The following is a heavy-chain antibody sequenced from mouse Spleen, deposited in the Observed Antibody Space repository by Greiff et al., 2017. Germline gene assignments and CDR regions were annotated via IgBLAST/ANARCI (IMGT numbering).Heavy chain of an antibody. CDR2: ISSGGGNT. J-gene: IGHJ1*01. Sequence: EVMLVESGGGLVKLGGSLKLSCAASGFTFSSYAMSWVRQTPEKRLEWVATISSGGGNTYYPDSVKGRFTISRDNAKNTLYLQMSSLKSEDTAMYYCARGEGWLLRWYFDVWGAGTTVTVSS. CDR3: ARGEGWLLRWYFDV. V-gene: IGHV5-9*01. CDR1: GFTFSSYA. D-gene: IGHD2-3*01.